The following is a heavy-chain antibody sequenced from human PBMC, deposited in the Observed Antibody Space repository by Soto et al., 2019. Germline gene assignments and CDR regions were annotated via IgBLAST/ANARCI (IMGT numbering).Heavy chain of an antibody. CDR2: FDPEDGET. V-gene: IGHV1-24*01. CDR1: GYTLTELS. Sequence: QVQLVQSGAEVKKPGASVKVSCKVSGYTLTELSMHWVRQAPGKGLEWMGGFDPEDGETIYAQKFQGRVTITEDTSTDTAYMELSSLRSEDTAVYYCATDSGSYFGPPAEYFQRWGQGTLVTVSS. CDR3: ATDSGSYFGPPAEYFQR. D-gene: IGHD1-26*01. J-gene: IGHJ1*01.